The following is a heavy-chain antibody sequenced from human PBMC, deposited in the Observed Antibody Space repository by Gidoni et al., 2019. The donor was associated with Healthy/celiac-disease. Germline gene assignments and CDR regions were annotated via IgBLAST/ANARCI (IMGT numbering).Heavy chain of an antibody. D-gene: IGHD3-16*02. V-gene: IGHV4-39*01. J-gene: IGHJ3*02. Sequence: QLQLQESGPGLVKPSETLSLTCTVSGGSISSSSYYWGWIRQPPGKGLEWIGSIYYSGSTYYNPSLKSRVTISVDTSKNQFSLKLSSVTAADTAVYYCARPHPGLGELSSPNDAFDIWGQGTMVTVSS. CDR1: GGSISSSSYY. CDR3: ARPHPGLGELSSPNDAFDI. CDR2: IYYSGST.